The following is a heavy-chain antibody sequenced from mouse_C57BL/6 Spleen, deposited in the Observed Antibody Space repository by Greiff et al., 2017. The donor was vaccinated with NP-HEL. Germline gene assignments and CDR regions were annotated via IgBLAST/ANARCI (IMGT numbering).Heavy chain of an antibody. CDR2: ISSGGDYI. V-gene: IGHV5-9-1*02. J-gene: IGHJ3*01. CDR3: KREYDYDTWFAY. D-gene: IGHD2-4*01. CDR1: GFAFSSYA. Sequence: DVHLVESGAGLVKPGGSLKLSCAASGFAFSSYAMSWVRQTPEKRLEWVAYISSGGDYIYYAGTVKGRFTLSRDNARNTQYLQMSSLKSEDTAMYYCKREYDYDTWFAYWGQGTLVTVSA.